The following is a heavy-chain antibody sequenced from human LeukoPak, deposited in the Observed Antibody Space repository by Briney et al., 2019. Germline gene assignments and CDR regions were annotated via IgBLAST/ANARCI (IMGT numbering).Heavy chain of an antibody. CDR2: ISSSGSTI. V-gene: IGHV3-11*01. D-gene: IGHD3-10*01. J-gene: IGHJ4*02. Sequence: PGGSLRLSCAASGFTFSDYYMSWIRQAPGKGLEWVSYISSSGSTIYYADSVKGRFTISSDNSKNTLYLQMDSLRAEDTAVYYCAKKGGSGSYYIDYWGQGTLVTVSS. CDR1: GFTFSDYY. CDR3: AKKGGSGSYYIDY.